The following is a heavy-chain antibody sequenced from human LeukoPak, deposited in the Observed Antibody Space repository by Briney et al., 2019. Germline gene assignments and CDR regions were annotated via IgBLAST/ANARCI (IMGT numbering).Heavy chain of an antibody. V-gene: IGHV4-59*08. D-gene: IGHD3-22*01. Sequence: SESLSLTCTVSGDSISSYYWSWIRQPPGKGLEWIGYIYYGGSTNYNPSLKSRVTISVDTSKNQYSLKLSSVTPASTAVYYCARLYYDSSRYPNWFDPWGQGTLVTVSS. CDR2: IYYGGST. CDR3: ARLYYDSSRYPNWFDP. CDR1: GDSISSYY. J-gene: IGHJ5*02.